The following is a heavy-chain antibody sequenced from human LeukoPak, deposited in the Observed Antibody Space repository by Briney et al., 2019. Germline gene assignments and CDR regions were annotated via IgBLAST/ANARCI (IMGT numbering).Heavy chain of an antibody. CDR3: ARLAYWYFDL. CDR2: INYSGST. CDR1: GGSISGSSYY. Sequence: SETLSLTCTVSGGSISGSSYYWGWIRQPPGKGLEWIGSINYSGSTYYNPSLKSRVTISVDTSKNQFSLKLSSVTAADTAVYYCARLAYWYFDLWGRGTLVTVSS. J-gene: IGHJ2*01. D-gene: IGHD3-3*02. V-gene: IGHV4-39*01.